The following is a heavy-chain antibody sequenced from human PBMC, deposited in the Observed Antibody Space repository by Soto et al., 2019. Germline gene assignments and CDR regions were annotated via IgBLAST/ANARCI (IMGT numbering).Heavy chain of an antibody. CDR2: IYWDDDK. J-gene: IGHJ4*02. CDR1: GFSLSASGVG. V-gene: IGHV2-5*02. CDR3: AHSNCSSGRCHAFGLAY. D-gene: IGHD2-2*01. Sequence: QITLKESGPTLVKPTQTLTLTCTFSGFSLSASGVGVGWIRQPPGKALEWLALIYWDDDKRYSPSLKSRLTITKDTSKNQVVLTMTNMDPVDTATYFCAHSNCSSGRCHAFGLAYRGQGTLVTVSS.